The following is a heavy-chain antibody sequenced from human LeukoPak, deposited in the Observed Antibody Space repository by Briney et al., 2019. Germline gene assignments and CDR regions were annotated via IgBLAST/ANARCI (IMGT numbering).Heavy chain of an antibody. D-gene: IGHD3-10*01. V-gene: IGHV4-34*01. J-gene: IGHJ3*02. CDR2: INHSGST. CDR3: ARWGHYYGSGRNAFDI. CDR1: GGSFSGYY. Sequence: SETLSLTCAVYGGSFSGYYWSWIRQPPGKGLEWIGEINHSGSTNYNPSLKSRVTISVDTSKNQFSLKLSSVTAADTAVYYCARWGHYYGSGRNAFDIWGQGTMVTVSS.